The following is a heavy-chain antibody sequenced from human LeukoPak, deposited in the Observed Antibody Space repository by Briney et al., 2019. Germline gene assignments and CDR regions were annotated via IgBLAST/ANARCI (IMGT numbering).Heavy chain of an antibody. J-gene: IGHJ6*03. V-gene: IGHV4-59*01. D-gene: IGHD1-26*01. CDR3: ARGGAGSYYSGYYYYMDV. CDR2: IYYSGST. Sequence: PSETLSLTCTVSGGSISSYYWSWIRQPPGKGLEWIGYIYYSGSTNYNPSLKSRVTISVDTSKNQFSLKLSSVTAADTAVYYCARGGAGSYYSGYYYYMDVWGKGTTVTISS. CDR1: GGSISSYY.